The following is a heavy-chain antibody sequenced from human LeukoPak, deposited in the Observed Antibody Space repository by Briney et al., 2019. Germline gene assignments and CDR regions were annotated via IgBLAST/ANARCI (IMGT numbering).Heavy chain of an antibody. CDR1: GYTFTSYY. CDR3: ARVRYDFWSGYPHDAFDI. CDR2: INPSGGST. Sequence: ASVKVSCKASGYTFTSYYMHWVRQAPGQGLEWMGIINPSGGSTSYAQKFQGRVTMTRDMSTSTVYMELSRLRSDDTAVYYCARVRYDFWSGYPHDAFDIWGQGTMVTVSS. J-gene: IGHJ3*02. V-gene: IGHV1-46*01. D-gene: IGHD3-3*01.